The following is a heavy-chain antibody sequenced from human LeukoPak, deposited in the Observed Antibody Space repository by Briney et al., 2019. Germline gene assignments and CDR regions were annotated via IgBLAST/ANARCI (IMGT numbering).Heavy chain of an antibody. V-gene: IGHV3-23*01. J-gene: IGHJ4*02. Sequence: PGGSLRLSCVASGFTFSNYAMSWVRQAPGKGLEWVSGISSSGGSTYYAGSVKGRFTISRDNSKNTLYLQMNSLRAQDTAVYYCAPRGDCSSTSCSLVGWGQGTLVTVSS. CDR3: APRGDCSSTSCSLVG. CDR2: ISSSGGST. CDR1: GFTFSNYA. D-gene: IGHD2-2*01.